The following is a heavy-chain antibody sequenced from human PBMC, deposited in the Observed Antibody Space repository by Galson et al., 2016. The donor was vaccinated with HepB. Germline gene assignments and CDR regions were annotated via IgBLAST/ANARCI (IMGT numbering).Heavy chain of an antibody. CDR3: AKFAHYECYFMDA. Sequence: SLRLSCAASGFTFSNYDMHWVRQAPGKGLEWVAAINSDSSATSYADSVKGRFTISRDNSKNTLYMQMNSLRAEDTAVYYCAKFAHYECYFMDAWGQGTLVTVSS. CDR1: GFTFSNYD. V-gene: IGHV3-30*18. J-gene: IGHJ5*02. CDR2: INSDSSAT. D-gene: IGHD4-17*01.